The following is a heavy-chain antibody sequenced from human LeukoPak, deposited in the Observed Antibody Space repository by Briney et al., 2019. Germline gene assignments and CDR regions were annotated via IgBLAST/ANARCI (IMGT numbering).Heavy chain of an antibody. CDR3: AKGSSGYFLDL. J-gene: IGHJ5*02. Sequence: LGRSLRLSCAASGFIFNNFGMVWVRQAPGKGLEWVSGFSNDGGGTTYADFVKGRFTCSRDNSKNTLFLQMNRLRADDTALYYCAKGSSGYFLDLWGQGTLVTVSS. V-gene: IGHV3-23*01. D-gene: IGHD3-22*01. CDR1: GFIFNNFG. CDR2: FSNDGGGT.